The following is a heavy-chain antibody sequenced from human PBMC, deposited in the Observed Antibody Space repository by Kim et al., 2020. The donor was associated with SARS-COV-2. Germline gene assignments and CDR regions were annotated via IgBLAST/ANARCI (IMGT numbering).Heavy chain of an antibody. J-gene: IGHJ4*02. CDR1: GFTFSSYA. CDR3: AKDFHGTVTPYYFDY. D-gene: IGHD4-17*01. V-gene: IGHV3-23*01. Sequence: GGSLRLSCAASGFTFSSYAMSWVRQAPGKGLEWVSAISGSGGSTYYADSVKGRFTISRDNSKNTLYLQMNSLRAEDTAVYYCAKDFHGTVTPYYFDYWGQGTLVTVSS. CDR2: ISGSGGST.